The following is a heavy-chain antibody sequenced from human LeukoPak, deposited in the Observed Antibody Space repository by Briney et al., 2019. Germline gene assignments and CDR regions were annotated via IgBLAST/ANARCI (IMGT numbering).Heavy chain of an antibody. V-gene: IGHV3-9*01. Sequence: SLRLSFAASGFTFDDYAMHWVRQAPGKGLEWVSGISWNSGSIGYADSVKGRFTISRDNAKNSLYLQMNSLRAEDTALYYCAKANFGGPSSSFDYWGQGTLVTVSS. D-gene: IGHD6-13*01. CDR2: ISWNSGSI. CDR1: GFTFDDYA. J-gene: IGHJ4*02. CDR3: AKANFGGPSSSFDY.